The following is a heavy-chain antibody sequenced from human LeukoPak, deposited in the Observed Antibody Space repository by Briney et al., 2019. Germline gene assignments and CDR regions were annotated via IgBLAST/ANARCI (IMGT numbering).Heavy chain of an antibody. CDR3: ARVVTRLREGDYYYDLDV. D-gene: IGHD3-16*01. V-gene: IGHV1-3*01. Sequence: GASVKVSCKVSGYTFTNYIIHWVRQAPGQGLEWMGWINAVNGNTEYSQKFQGRVTNTRDTSASTAYMDLSSLRSGDTAVYYCARVVTRLREGDYYYDLDVWGQGTTVTVSS. J-gene: IGHJ6*02. CDR2: INAVNGNT. CDR1: GYTFTNYI.